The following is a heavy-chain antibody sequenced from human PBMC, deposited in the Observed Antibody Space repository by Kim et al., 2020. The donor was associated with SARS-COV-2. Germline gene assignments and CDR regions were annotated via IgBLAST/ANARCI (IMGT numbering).Heavy chain of an antibody. J-gene: IGHJ4*02. CDR3: ASGPSGWYDY. V-gene: IGHV1-8*01. D-gene: IGHD6-19*01. CDR1: GYTFTSYD. Sequence: ASVKVSCKASGYTFTSYDINWMRQATGQGLEWMGWVNPNRGNTGYAQKFQGRVTMTRNTAISTAYMELSSLILEDTAIYYCASGPSGWYDYWGQGTLVTVSA. CDR2: VNPNRGNT.